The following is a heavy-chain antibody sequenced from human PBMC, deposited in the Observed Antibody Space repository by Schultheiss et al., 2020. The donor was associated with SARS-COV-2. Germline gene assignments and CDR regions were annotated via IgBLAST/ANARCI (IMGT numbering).Heavy chain of an antibody. J-gene: IGHJ4*02. D-gene: IGHD6-19*01. CDR2: IYTVDTT. CDR3: AKELDLAVAGQLDY. Sequence: GGSLRLSCAASGFNVSSNYMNWVRQAPGKGLEWVSIIYTVDTTYYADSVKGRFTISRDSSKNTLYLQMHSLRAEDTAVYYCAKELDLAVAGQLDYWGQGTLVTVSS. V-gene: IGHV3-53*01. CDR1: GFNVSSNY.